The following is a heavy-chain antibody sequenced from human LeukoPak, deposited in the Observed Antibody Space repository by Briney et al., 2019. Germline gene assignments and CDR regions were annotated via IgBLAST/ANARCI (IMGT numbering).Heavy chain of an antibody. CDR2: LHDSWNN. CDR3: ASYFVGNGGRGY. Sequence: PSETLSLTCTVLGDSFNSGNSHWPGICQPQGRGLGGLGSLHDSWNNYVNPSLESRITMSVDTSKNQYSLELSSVIAADTAVYYCASYFVGNGGRGYWGQAALITVSS. V-gene: IGHV4-30-4*01. J-gene: IGHJ4*02. CDR1: GDSFNSGNSH. D-gene: IGHD3-10*02.